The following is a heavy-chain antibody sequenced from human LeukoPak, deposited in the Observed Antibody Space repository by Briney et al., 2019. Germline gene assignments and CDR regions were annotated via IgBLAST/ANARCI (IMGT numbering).Heavy chain of an antibody. CDR1: GGSISSYY. V-gene: IGHV4-59*01. D-gene: IGHD6-13*01. CDR3: ARDQRPGISSSYAFDI. J-gene: IGHJ3*02. Sequence: SETLSLTCTVSGGSISSYYWNWIRQPPGKGLEWIGNIYYSGSTNYNPSLKSRVTISVDTSQNQFSLKLSSVTAADTAVYYCARDQRPGISSSYAFDIWGQGTMVTVSS. CDR2: IYYSGST.